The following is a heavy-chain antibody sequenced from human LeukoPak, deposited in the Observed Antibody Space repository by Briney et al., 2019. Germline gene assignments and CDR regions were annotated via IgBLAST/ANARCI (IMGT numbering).Heavy chain of an antibody. J-gene: IGHJ4*02. CDR2: INPNSGGT. V-gene: IGHV1-2*02. Sequence: ASVKVSCKASGYTFTGYYMHWVRQAPGQGLGWMGWINPNSGGTNYAQKFQGRVTMTRDTSISTAYMELSRLRSDDTAVYYCARNYYGSGSQILIDYWGQGTLVTVSS. CDR1: GYTFTGYY. CDR3: ARNYYGSGSQILIDY. D-gene: IGHD3-10*01.